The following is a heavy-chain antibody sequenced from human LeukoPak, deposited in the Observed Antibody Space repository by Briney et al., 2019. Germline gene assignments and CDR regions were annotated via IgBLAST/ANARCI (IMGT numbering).Heavy chain of an antibody. Sequence: KPSETLSLTCTVSGGSISSSSYYWGWIRQPPGKGLEWTGSIYYSGSTYYNPSLKSRVTISVDTSKNQFSLKLSSVTAADTAVYYCARDLSTGWQQLVLHWGQGTLVTVSS. CDR2: IYYSGST. V-gene: IGHV4-39*07. CDR3: ARDLSTGWQQLVLH. CDR1: GGSISSSSYY. J-gene: IGHJ4*02. D-gene: IGHD6-13*01.